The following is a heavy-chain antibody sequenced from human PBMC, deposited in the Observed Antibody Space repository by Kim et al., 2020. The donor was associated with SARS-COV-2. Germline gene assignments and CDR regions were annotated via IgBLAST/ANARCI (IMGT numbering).Heavy chain of an antibody. J-gene: IGHJ4*01. Sequence: SLRLSCAASGFSVSDNYMTWVRQAPGPLLECFSAISSDGTPYYADAVRGRFIVSRDGSNHTLFLQMNGLPSEDSSMYFFPTYLSHTSYGGTVFYYW. D-gene: IGHD4-17*01. V-gene: IGHV3-53*05. CDR3: PTYLSHTSYGGTVFYY. CDR1: GFSVSDNY. CDR2: ISSDGTP.